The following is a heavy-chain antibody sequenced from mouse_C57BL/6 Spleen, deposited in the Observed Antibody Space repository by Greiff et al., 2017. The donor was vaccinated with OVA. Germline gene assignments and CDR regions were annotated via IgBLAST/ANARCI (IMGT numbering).Heavy chain of an antibody. CDR2: IYPRSGNT. J-gene: IGHJ2*01. CDR3: ASITTVVATDY. CDR1: GYTFTSYG. Sequence: QVQLQQSGAELARPGASVKLSCKASGYTFTSYGISWVKQRTGQGLEWIGEIYPRSGNTYYNEKFKGKATLTADKSSSTAYMELRSLTSEDSAVYFCASITTVVATDYWGQGTTRTVSS. V-gene: IGHV1-81*01. D-gene: IGHD1-1*01.